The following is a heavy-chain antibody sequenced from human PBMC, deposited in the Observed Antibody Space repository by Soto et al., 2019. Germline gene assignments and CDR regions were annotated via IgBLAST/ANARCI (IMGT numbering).Heavy chain of an antibody. J-gene: IGHJ3*02. CDR3: ASPEVGTTNAFDI. Sequence: QVQLVESGGGVVQPGRSLRLSCAASGFTFSSYGMHWVRQDPGKGLEWVAVIWYDGSNKYYADSVKGRFTISRDNSKNTLYLQINRLRAEDTAVYYCASPEVGTTNAFDIGGQGTMVTVSS. D-gene: IGHD1-7*01. CDR1: GFTFSSYG. V-gene: IGHV3-33*01. CDR2: IWYDGSNK.